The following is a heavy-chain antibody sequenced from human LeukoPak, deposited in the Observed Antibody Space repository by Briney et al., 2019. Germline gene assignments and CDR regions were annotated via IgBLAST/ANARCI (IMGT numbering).Heavy chain of an antibody. J-gene: IGHJ4*02. V-gene: IGHV3-13*01. Sequence: GGSLRLSCAASGFTFSSYDMHWVRQATGKGLEWVSAIGTAGDTYYPGSVKGRFTISRDNAKNSLYLQMNSLRAEDTALYYCAKLARQSVDYWGQGTLVTVSS. CDR1: GFTFSSYD. CDR2: IGTAGDT. D-gene: IGHD6-13*01. CDR3: AKLARQSVDY.